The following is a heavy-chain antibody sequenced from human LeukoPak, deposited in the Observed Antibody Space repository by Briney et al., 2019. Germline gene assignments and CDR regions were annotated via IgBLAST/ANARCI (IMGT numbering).Heavy chain of an antibody. J-gene: IGHJ4*02. Sequence: ASVKVSCKASVYTFTGYYIHWVRQAPGQGLEWMGWINPNSGDTKYEQRFQGRVTMTRDTSISTAYMELTRLRSDDAAVYFCARDGSWSSISYSDYWGQGTLVTVSS. V-gene: IGHV1-2*02. CDR2: INPNSGDT. D-gene: IGHD2-2*01. CDR1: VYTFTGYY. CDR3: ARDGSWSSISYSDY.